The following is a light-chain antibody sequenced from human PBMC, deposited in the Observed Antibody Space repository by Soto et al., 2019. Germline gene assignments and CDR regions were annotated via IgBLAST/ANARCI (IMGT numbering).Light chain of an antibody. CDR2: GAS. CDR1: QGINNS. J-gene: IGKJ5*01. V-gene: IGKV1-17*03. Sequence: EIQMTQSPSAMSASVGDRVTITCRASQGINNSLAWFQQRPGKVPQRLIYGASSLQSWVPSRFSGRGSGTEFTLTISSLQPADFATYYCQQLKTYPQITFGQGTHLEIK. CDR3: QQLKTYPQIT.